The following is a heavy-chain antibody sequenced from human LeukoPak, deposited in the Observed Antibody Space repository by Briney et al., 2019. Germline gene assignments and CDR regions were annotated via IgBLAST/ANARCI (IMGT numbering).Heavy chain of an antibody. CDR3: ARDRYLTYNDILKGYYSSWFDP. V-gene: IGHV1-2*02. J-gene: IGHJ5*02. CDR2: VNPDSGVT. D-gene: IGHD3-9*01. CDR1: GYTFTGHY. Sequence: ASVKVSCKASGYTFTGHYIHWVRQAPGQGLEWMGWVNPDSGVTNFAQKFQGRVTMTRDTSISTAYMELSRLNSDDTAVYYCARDRYLTYNDILKGYYSSWFDPWGQGTLVTVSS.